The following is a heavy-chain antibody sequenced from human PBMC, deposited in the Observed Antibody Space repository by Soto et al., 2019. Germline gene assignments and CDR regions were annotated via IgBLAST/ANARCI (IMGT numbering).Heavy chain of an antibody. Sequence: GGSLRLSCEASGFPFTTYAMSWVRQAPGKGLEWVSGISGSGDRTHYIDSVKGRFTISRDNYKNTLYLQMDSLRAEDTAVYYCAKATTYEYVWGSYRYYFNYWGQGTLVTASS. D-gene: IGHD3-16*02. CDR3: AKATTYEYVWGSYRYYFNY. CDR1: GFPFTTYA. V-gene: IGHV3-23*01. CDR2: ISGSGDRT. J-gene: IGHJ4*02.